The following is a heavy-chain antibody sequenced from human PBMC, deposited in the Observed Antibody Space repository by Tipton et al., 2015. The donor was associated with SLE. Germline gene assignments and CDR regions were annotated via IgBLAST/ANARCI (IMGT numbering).Heavy chain of an antibody. J-gene: IGHJ3*02. D-gene: IGHD6-19*01. CDR1: GGSITNYH. CDR3: ARAGSGWAGDDTFDI. V-gene: IGHV4-59*01. Sequence: TLSLTCTVSGGSITNYHWNWIRQTPGKRLEWIGQIYYSGSTSYNPSLQSRVTISVDMSKNQFSLKLFSVVAADTAVYYCARAGSGWAGDDTFDIWGQGTMVTVSS. CDR2: IYYSGST.